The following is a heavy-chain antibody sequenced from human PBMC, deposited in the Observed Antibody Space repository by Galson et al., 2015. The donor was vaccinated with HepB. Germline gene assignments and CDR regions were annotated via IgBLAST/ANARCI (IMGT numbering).Heavy chain of an antibody. Sequence: SLRLSCAASGFTFSTYGMGWVRQAPGKGLEWVSTLDGSGANTYYADSVRGRFTISRDNSKKMLYLQMNSLRAEDTALYYCAKDASNSWFDSCGQGTLVTVSS. V-gene: IGHV3-23*01. D-gene: IGHD4-23*01. J-gene: IGHJ5*01. CDR1: GFTFSTYG. CDR3: AKDASNSWFDS. CDR2: LDGSGANT.